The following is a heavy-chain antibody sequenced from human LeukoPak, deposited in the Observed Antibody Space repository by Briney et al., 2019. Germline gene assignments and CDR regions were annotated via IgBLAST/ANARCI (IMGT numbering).Heavy chain of an antibody. D-gene: IGHD6-6*01. Sequence: SETLSLTCAVSGYSISSGYYWGWIRQPPGKGLEWIGSIYHSGSTYYKPSLKRRVTISVDTPKNKFYLNLSSVTAADTAVYYCARHFEYSSSWSSFDYWGQGTLVTVSS. CDR1: GYSISSGYY. CDR2: IYHSGST. J-gene: IGHJ4*02. V-gene: IGHV4-38-2*01. CDR3: ARHFEYSSSWSSFDY.